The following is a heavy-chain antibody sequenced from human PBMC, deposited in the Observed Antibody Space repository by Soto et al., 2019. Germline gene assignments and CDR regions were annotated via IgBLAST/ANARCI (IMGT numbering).Heavy chain of an antibody. CDR2: IYYSGST. CDR1: GGSISSGDYY. CDR3: AREEDILTGYYNDY. Sequence: PSETLSLTCTVSGGSISSGDYYWSWIRQPPGKGLEWIGYIYYSGSTYYNPSLKSQVTISVDTSKNQFSLKLSSVTAADTAVYYCAREEDILTGYYNDYWGQGTLVTVSS. V-gene: IGHV4-30-4*01. D-gene: IGHD3-9*01. J-gene: IGHJ4*02.